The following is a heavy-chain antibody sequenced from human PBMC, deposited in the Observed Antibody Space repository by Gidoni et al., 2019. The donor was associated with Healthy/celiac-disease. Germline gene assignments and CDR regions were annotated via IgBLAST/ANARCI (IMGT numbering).Heavy chain of an antibody. Sequence: QVQLVQSGAEVKKPGSSVKVSCKASGGTSSSYAISWVRQAPGQGLEWMGGIIPIFGTANYAQKFQGRVTITADESTSTAYMELSSLRSEDTAVYYCARGSYGSYLYYYYMDVWGKGTTVTVSS. CDR1: GGTSSSYA. D-gene: IGHD1-26*01. J-gene: IGHJ6*03. V-gene: IGHV1-69*01. CDR3: ARGSYGSYLYYYYMDV. CDR2: IIPIFGTA.